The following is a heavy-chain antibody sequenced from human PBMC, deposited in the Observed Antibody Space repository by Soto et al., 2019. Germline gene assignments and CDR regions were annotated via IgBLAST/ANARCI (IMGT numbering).Heavy chain of an antibody. CDR1: GGSISSYY. J-gene: IGHJ5*02. CDR3: ARVSTPDGPTKSNWFDP. CDR2: IYYSGST. Sequence: SETLSLTCTVSGGSISSYYWSWIRQPPGKGLEWIGYIYYSGSTNYNPSLKSRVTISVDTSKNQFSLKLSSVTAADTAVYYCARVSTPDGPTKSNWFDPWGQGTLVTVSS. D-gene: IGHD3-16*02. V-gene: IGHV4-59*01.